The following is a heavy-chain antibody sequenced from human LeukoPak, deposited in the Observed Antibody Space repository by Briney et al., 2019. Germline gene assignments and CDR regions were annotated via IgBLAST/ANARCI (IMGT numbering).Heavy chain of an antibody. Sequence: ADTLSLSRSISGGSISSHYLSWIRQPPGKGLEWIATIHYSGCTNYNPSLKSRFTIPVDTSKNQFPLKLSSVTAADTAVYYCARQRSGSSLDFWGQGTLVTVSS. J-gene: IGHJ4*02. V-gene: IGHV4-59*08. CDR2: IHYSGCT. CDR3: ARQRSGSSLDF. D-gene: IGHD6-6*01. CDR1: GGSISSHY.